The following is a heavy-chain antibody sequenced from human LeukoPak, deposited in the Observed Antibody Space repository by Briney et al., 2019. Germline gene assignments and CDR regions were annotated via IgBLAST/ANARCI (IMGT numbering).Heavy chain of an antibody. CDR2: ISGSGGGT. J-gene: IGHJ4*02. CDR3: AKDWDRGYDINYFDY. Sequence: GGSLRLSCAASGFTFSASAMSWVRQAPGKGLEWVSAISGSGGGTYYADSVKGRFTISRDNSKNTLYLQMNSLRAEDTAVYYFAKDWDRGYDINYFDYWGQRTLVTVSS. D-gene: IGHD5-12*01. CDR1: GFTFSASA. V-gene: IGHV3-23*01.